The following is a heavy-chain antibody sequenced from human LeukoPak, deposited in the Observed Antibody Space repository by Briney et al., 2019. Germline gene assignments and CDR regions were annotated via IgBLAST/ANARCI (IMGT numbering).Heavy chain of an antibody. D-gene: IGHD2-21*02. CDR1: GGSFSGYY. Sequence: SETLSLTCAVYGGSFSGYYWSWIRQPPGKGLEWIGEINHSGSTNYNPSLKSRVTISVDTSKNQFSLKLSSVTAADTAVYYCASFTHIVVVTAIHGGGYFDYWGQGTLVTVSS. CDR2: INHSGST. J-gene: IGHJ4*02. V-gene: IGHV4-34*01. CDR3: ASFTHIVVVTAIHGGGYFDY.